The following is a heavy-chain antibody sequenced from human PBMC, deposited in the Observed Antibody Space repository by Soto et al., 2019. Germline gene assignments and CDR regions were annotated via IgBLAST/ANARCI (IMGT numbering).Heavy chain of an antibody. D-gene: IGHD1-1*01. CDR2: IYYTGST. Sequence: SETLSLTCTVSGGSIGSYYWSWIRQPPGKGLEWIGYIYYTGSTNYNPSLKSRVTISVDTSKNQFSLKLSSVTAADTAVYYCAGEHRQPRSYSGQRTFVIGSS. V-gene: IGHV4-59*12. J-gene: IGHJ4*02. CDR1: GGSIGSYY. CDR3: AGEHRQPRSY.